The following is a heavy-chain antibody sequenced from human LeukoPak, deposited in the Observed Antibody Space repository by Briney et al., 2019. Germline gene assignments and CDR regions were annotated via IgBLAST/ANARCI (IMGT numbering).Heavy chain of an antibody. Sequence: PGGSLRLSCATSGFTLSSYWMHWVRQVPGKGLEWLSRINNDGVSTSYADSVKGRFTISRDNAKNTLYLRMNSLRAEDTAVYYCARSFTVTNAFDIWGQGTMVTVSS. CDR3: ARSFTVTNAFDI. D-gene: IGHD4-17*01. V-gene: IGHV3-74*01. CDR1: GFTLSSYW. CDR2: INNDGVST. J-gene: IGHJ3*02.